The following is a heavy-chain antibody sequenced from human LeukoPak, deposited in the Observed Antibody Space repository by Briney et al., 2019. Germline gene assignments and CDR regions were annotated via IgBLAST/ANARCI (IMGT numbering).Heavy chain of an antibody. Sequence: ASVKVSCKATGYTFTDYYLHWARQAPGQGLEWLGWINTNIGGASSALKFQGRVTLTRDTSISTAYMELTSLTAEDTAVYYCAKMPPLSRIAVADTANYYYGMDVWGQGTTVTVSS. CDR1: GYTFTDYY. CDR3: AKMPPLSRIAVADTANYYYGMDV. D-gene: IGHD6-19*01. CDR2: INTNIGGA. V-gene: IGHV1-2*02. J-gene: IGHJ6*02.